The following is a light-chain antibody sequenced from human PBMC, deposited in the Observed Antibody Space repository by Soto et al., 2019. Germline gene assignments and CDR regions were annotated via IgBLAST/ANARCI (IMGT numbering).Light chain of an antibody. Sequence: EIVLTQSPATLSLSPGERATLSCRASQSISSYFAWYQQKPGQAPRLLIYDASNRATGIPARFSGSGSGTDFTLTISILEPEDFAVYYRQQRSTWPFTFGHGTKLEIK. CDR1: QSISSY. CDR3: QQRSTWPFT. V-gene: IGKV3-11*01. J-gene: IGKJ3*01. CDR2: DAS.